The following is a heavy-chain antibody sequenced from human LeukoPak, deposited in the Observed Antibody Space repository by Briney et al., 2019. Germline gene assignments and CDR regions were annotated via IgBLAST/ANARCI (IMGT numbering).Heavy chain of an antibody. V-gene: IGHV3-30*04. J-gene: IGHJ4*02. CDR2: MSSDGSNK. D-gene: IGHD3-22*01. CDR1: GFTFNNYI. Sequence: PGRSLRLSCAASGFTFNNYIMYWVRQAPGKGLEWVAVMSSDGSNKYYAESVKGRFTSSRDNSKNTLDLQMNSLRAEDTAVYYCAKDPTHYRVWDYYETIGLSYWGQGTLVTVSS. CDR3: AKDPTHYRVWDYYETIGLSY.